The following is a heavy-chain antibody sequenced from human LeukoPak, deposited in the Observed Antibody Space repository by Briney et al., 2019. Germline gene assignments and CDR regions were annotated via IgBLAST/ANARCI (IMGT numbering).Heavy chain of an antibody. D-gene: IGHD6-13*01. J-gene: IGHJ3*02. V-gene: IGHV3-30-3*01. CDR2: ISYDGSNK. Sequence: GGSLRLSCAASGFTVSSNYMSWVRQAPGKGLEWVAVISYDGSNKYYADSVKGRFTISRDNSKNTLYLQMNSLRAEDTAVYYCARDSAAHDAFDIWGQGTMVTVSS. CDR3: ARDSAAHDAFDI. CDR1: GFTVSSNY.